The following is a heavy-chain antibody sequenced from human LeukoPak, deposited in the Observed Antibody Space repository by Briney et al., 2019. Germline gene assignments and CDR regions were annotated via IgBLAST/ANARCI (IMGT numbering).Heavy chain of an antibody. D-gene: IGHD1-14*01. CDR3: ARFPGGAEYRHYYYMDV. CDR2: IYYSDST. Sequence: PSETLSLTCTVSGGSINSYFWSWIRQPPGKGLECIGYIYYSDSTNYNPSLKSRVTVSVDTSKNQFSLKLSSVTAADTAVYYCARFPGGAEYRHYYYMDVWGKGTTVTVSS. CDR1: GGSINSYF. J-gene: IGHJ6*03. V-gene: IGHV4-59*01.